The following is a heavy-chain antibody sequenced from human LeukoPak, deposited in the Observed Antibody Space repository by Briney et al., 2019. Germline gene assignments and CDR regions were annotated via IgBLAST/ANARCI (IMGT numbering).Heavy chain of an antibody. CDR3: ARDYKYAFDN. CDR1: GFTFSDYS. V-gene: IGHV3-48*01. CDR2: IGIDSGNT. D-gene: IGHD5-24*01. Sequence: GGSLRLSCAASGFTFSDYSMNWVRQAPGKGLEWISYIGIDSGNTNYADSVKGRFTISGDKAKNPLYLQMNSLRVEDTAVYYCARDYKYAFDNWGQGTLVTVSS. J-gene: IGHJ4*02.